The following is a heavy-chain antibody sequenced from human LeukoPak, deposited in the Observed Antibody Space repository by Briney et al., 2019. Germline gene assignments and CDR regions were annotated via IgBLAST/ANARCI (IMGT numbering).Heavy chain of an antibody. CDR1: GGTFSSYA. V-gene: IGHV1-69*05. CDR2: IIPIFGTA. CDR3: ASSVTVTKSDYYYYMDV. J-gene: IGHJ6*03. Sequence: SVKVSCKASGGTFSSYAISWVRQAPGQGLEWMGGIIPIFGTANYAQKFQGRVTITTDESTSTAYMELSSLRSEDTAVYYCASSVTVTKSDYYYYMDVWGKGTTVTVSS. D-gene: IGHD4-17*01.